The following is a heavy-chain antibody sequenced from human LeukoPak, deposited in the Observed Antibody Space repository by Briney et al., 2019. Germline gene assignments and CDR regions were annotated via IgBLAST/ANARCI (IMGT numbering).Heavy chain of an antibody. Sequence: PSETLSLTCTVSGASISRDYWTWIRQPPGKGREWIGYIYNGGSTTYSPSLNSRVTISLDTSNNQVSLRLSSVTAADTAVYYCARDSITMVRGVIIPDYYYMDVWGKGTTVTISS. CDR2: IYNGGST. V-gene: IGHV4-4*08. D-gene: IGHD3-10*01. CDR1: GASISRDY. J-gene: IGHJ6*03. CDR3: ARDSITMVRGVIIPDYYYMDV.